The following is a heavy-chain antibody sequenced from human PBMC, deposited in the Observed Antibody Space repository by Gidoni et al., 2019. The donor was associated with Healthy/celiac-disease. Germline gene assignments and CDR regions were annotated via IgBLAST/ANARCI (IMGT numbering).Heavy chain of an antibody. CDR3: AKGGCSGGSCYSPYFDY. CDR1: GFTFSSYA. Sequence: EVQLLESGGGLVQPGGSLRLSCAASGFTFSSYAMSWVRQAPGKGLEWVSAISGSGGSTYYADSVKGRFTISRDNSKNTLYLQMNSLRAEDTAVYYCAKGGCSGGSCYSPYFDYWGQGTLVTVSS. J-gene: IGHJ4*02. V-gene: IGHV3-23*01. D-gene: IGHD2-15*01. CDR2: ISGSGGST.